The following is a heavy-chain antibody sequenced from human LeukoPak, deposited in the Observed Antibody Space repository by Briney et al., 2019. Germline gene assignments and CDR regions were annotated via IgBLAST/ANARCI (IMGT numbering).Heavy chain of an antibody. CDR3: ARVSVYCSSTSCFDY. CDR1: GFTLSSYS. D-gene: IGHD2-2*01. Sequence: GGSLRLSCAASGFTLSSYSMNWVRQAPGKGLEWVSSISSSSSYIYYADSVKGRFTISRDNAKNSLYLQMNSLRADETAVYYCARVSVYCSSTSCFDYWGQGTLVTVPS. CDR2: ISSSSSYI. V-gene: IGHV3-21*01. J-gene: IGHJ4*02.